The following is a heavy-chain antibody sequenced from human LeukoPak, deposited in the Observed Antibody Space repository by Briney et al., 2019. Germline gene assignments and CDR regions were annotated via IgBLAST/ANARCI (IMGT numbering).Heavy chain of an antibody. CDR2: VHYSGNT. CDR1: GGSVSGSRYY. V-gene: IGHV4-39*01. CDR3: VRGVDYYGMDV. Sequence: SETLSLTCTVSGGSVSGSRYYWGWIRQPPGKGLEWIGSVHYSGNTYYNPSLKSRVTISVDTSKNQFSLRLTSVTAADTAVYYCVRGVDYYGMDVWGQGTTVTVSS. J-gene: IGHJ6*02.